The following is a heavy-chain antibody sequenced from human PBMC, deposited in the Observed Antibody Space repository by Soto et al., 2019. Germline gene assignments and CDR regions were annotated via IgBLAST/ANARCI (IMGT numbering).Heavy chain of an antibody. D-gene: IGHD3-10*01. CDR1: GFTFSREA. CDR2: IWNDGSNE. CDR3: VSDAADSGYAFDI. V-gene: IGHV3-33*01. Sequence: QLVESGGGVVQPGRSLRLSCAASGFTFSREAMHWVRQAPGKGLEWVAFIWNDGSNEYYADSVKGRAIISRDNSENTVYLQMNSLRGEDTAVYFCVSDAADSGYAFDIWGQGTMVTVSS. J-gene: IGHJ3*02.